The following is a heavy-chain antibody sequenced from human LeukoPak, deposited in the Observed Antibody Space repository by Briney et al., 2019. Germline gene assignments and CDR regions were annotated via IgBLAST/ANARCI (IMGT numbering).Heavy chain of an antibody. J-gene: IGHJ4*02. CDR2: ISSSGSTI. CDR1: GFTFSSYE. D-gene: IGHD3-10*01. V-gene: IGHV3-48*03. Sequence: GGSLRLSCAASGFTFSSYEMNWVRQAPGKGLEWVSYISSSGSTIYYADSVKGRFTIPRDNAKNSLYLQMNSLRAEDTAVYYCARVASSFGEMGYWGQGTLVTVSS. CDR3: ARVASSFGEMGY.